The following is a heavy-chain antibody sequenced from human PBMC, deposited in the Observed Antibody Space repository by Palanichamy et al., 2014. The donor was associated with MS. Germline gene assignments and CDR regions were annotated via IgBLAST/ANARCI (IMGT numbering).Heavy chain of an antibody. J-gene: IGHJ6*02. CDR3: ARGCPVTTAVCYYYGMDV. CDR2: MNPNSGNT. D-gene: IGHD4-17*01. CDR1: GYTFTSYD. Sequence: QVQLVQSGAEVKKPGASVKVSCKASGYTFTSYDINWVRRATGQGLEWMGWMNPNSGNTGYAQKFQGRVTMTRNTSISTAYMELSSLRSEDTAVYYCARGCPVTTAVCYYYGMDVWGQGTTVTVSS. V-gene: IGHV1-8*01.